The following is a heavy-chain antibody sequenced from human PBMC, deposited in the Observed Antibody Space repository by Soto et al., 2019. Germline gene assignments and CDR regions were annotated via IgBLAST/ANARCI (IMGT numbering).Heavy chain of an antibody. CDR1: GGTFSSYT. CDR3: ARPGLKRALRFLEWSPESVPGNNYYYYYGMDV. D-gene: IGHD3-3*01. CDR2: IIPILGIA. V-gene: IGHV1-69*02. Sequence: GASVKVSCKASGGTFSSYTISWVRQAPGQGLEWMGRIIPILGIANYAQKFQGRVTITADKSTSTAYMELSSLKASDTAMYYCARPGLKRALRFLEWSPESVPGNNYYYYYGMDVWGQGTTVTVSS. J-gene: IGHJ6*02.